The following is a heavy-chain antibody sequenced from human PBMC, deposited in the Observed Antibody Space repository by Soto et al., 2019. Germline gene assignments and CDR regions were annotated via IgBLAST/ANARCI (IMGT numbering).Heavy chain of an antibody. Sequence: PGGSMRLSCAASGFTFSSYGMHWVRKAPGKGLEWVAVIWYDGSNKYYADSVEGRFTISRDNSKNTLYLQMNSLRAEDTAVYYCARDLWFGELDSNWFDPWGHGTLVTVSS. CDR1: GFTFSSYG. V-gene: IGHV3-33*01. J-gene: IGHJ5*02. CDR2: IWYDGSNK. CDR3: ARDLWFGELDSNWFDP. D-gene: IGHD3-10*01.